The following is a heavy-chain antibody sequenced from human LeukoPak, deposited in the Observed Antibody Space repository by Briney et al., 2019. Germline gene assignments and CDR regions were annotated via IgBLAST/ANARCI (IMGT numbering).Heavy chain of an antibody. D-gene: IGHD4-17*01. CDR3: AKEKTDFTVTTKQAFDP. CDR2: ITNDGSST. Sequence: GGSLRLSCAASGFTFSDYYMSWIRQAPGKGLVWVSRITNDGSSTTYADSVKGRFTISRDNAKNMLYLQVNSLRAEDTAVYYCAKEKTDFTVTTKQAFDPWGQGTLVTVSS. CDR1: GFTFSDYY. J-gene: IGHJ5*02. V-gene: IGHV3-74*01.